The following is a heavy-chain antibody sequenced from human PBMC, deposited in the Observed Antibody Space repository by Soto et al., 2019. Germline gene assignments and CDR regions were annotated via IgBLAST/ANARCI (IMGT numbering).Heavy chain of an antibody. Sequence: PSETLSLTCTVSGGSISSYYWSWIRQPPGKGLEWIGYVHDSWGSHYNPSLKSRVAISLDTSKSQFSLKLTSVTATDTAVYYCATPGSSGSGNFSGMDVWGQGTTVPVSS. D-gene: IGHD3-10*01. J-gene: IGHJ6*02. V-gene: IGHV4-59*08. CDR3: ATPGSSGSGNFSGMDV. CDR1: GGSISSYY. CDR2: VHDSWGS.